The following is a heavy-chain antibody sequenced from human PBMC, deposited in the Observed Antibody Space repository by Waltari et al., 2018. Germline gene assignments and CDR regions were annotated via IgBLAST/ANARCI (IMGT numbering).Heavy chain of an antibody. CDR3: ARDLLGATALDPGRDNWFDP. CDR2: ISAYNGNT. D-gene: IGHD1-26*01. V-gene: IGHV1-18*01. Sequence: QVQLVQSGAEVKKPGASVKVSCKASGYTFTSYGISWVRQAPGQGLEWMGWISAYNGNTNYAQKLQGRVTMTRDTTTSTAYMELRSLRSDDTAVYYCARDLLGATALDPGRDNWFDPWGQGTLVTVSS. J-gene: IGHJ5*02. CDR1: GYTFTSYG.